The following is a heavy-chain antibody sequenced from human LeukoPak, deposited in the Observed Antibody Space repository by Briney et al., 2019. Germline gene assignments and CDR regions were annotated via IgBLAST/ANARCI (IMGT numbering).Heavy chain of an antibody. CDR2: TSPSGRT. D-gene: IGHD2-2*01. CDR1: GGSINSGSYY. CDR3: ARDVTPNYQDPPDNYYYYMDV. V-gene: IGHV4-61*02. J-gene: IGHJ6*03. Sequence: SQTLSLTCIVSGGSINSGSYYWIWIRQPAGKGLEWIGRTSPSGRTNSNPSLKGRVTMSIDRSRNQFSLKLSAVTAADTAVYYCARDVTPNYQDPPDNYYYYMDVWGKGTTVTVSS.